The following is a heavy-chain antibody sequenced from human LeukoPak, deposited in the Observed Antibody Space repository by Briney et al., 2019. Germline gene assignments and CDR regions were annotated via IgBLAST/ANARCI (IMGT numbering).Heavy chain of an antibody. V-gene: IGHV3-30*18. CDR1: GFTFTNYA. J-gene: IGHJ4*02. Sequence: GGSLRLSCAASGFTFTNYAMHWVRQAPGKGLEWVAVVSYVGSNIFYADSAKGRFTISRDNSKNTLYLQMSSLRAEDTAVYYCAKSWSGDQDYFDSWGQGTLVTVSS. D-gene: IGHD4-17*01. CDR3: AKSWSGDQDYFDS. CDR2: VSYVGSNI.